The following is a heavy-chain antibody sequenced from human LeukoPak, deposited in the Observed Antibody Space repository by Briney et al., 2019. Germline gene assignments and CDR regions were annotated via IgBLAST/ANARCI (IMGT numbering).Heavy chain of an antibody. CDR1: GGSINTFY. Sequence: SETLSLTCTVSGGSINTFYWSWIRQPPGKGLEWIGFIYYTGSTNYNPSLKSRVTISVDMAKNQFSLKLSSVTAADTAVYYCARALLSADAFDIWGQGTMVTVSS. CDR3: ARALLSADAFDI. V-gene: IGHV4-59*01. D-gene: IGHD3-10*01. J-gene: IGHJ3*02. CDR2: IYYTGST.